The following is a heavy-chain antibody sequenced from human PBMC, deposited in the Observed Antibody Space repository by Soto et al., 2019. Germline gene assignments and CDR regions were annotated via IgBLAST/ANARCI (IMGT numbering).Heavy chain of an antibody. Sequence: SSLTLRLPWSVSGGSISSYYWSLIRQPPGKGLAWIEYIYYSGRTNYNPSLKRLVSISADTSRDQFSVKMSSVTAADTAVYYCARGASRGWYWFEPWGQGTLVTVSS. CDR1: GGSISSYY. CDR3: ARGASRGWYWFEP. V-gene: IGHV4-59*01. D-gene: IGHD6-19*01. CDR2: IYYSGRT. J-gene: IGHJ5*01.